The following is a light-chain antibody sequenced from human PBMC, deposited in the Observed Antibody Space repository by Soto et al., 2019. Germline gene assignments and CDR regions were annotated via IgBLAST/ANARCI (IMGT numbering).Light chain of an antibody. CDR3: QSYDSRLNGYV. CDR1: SSNIGAGYD. J-gene: IGLJ1*01. Sequence: QLVLTQPPSVSGAPGQGVIISCTGSSSNIGAGYDVHWYQQLPRTAPKLLIYSSVNRPSGVPDRFSASKSGTSASLAITGLRPEDEADYYCQSYDSRLNGYVFGTGTKLTVL. V-gene: IGLV1-40*01. CDR2: SSV.